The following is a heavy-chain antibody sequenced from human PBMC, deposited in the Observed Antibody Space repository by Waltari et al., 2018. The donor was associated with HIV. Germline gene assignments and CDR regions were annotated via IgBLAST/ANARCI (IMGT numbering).Heavy chain of an antibody. CDR2: TYYSGST. Sequence: QVQLQESGPGLVKPSQTLSLTCTVSGGSISSGGYYWSWIRQHPGKGLEWIGYTYYSGSTYYNPSLKSRVTISVDTSKNQFSLKLSSVTAADTAVYYCARVDGGHYDSSGYYLGWFDPWGQGTLVTVSS. CDR3: ARVDGGHYDSSGYYLGWFDP. J-gene: IGHJ5*02. D-gene: IGHD3-22*01. CDR1: GGSISSGGYY. V-gene: IGHV4-31*03.